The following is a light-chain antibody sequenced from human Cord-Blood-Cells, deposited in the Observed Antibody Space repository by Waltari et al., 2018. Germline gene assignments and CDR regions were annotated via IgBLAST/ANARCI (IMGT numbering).Light chain of an antibody. Sequence: EIVLTQSPATLSLSPGERATLSCRASQSVSSYLAWYQHNPGQAPRLLIYDASNRATGIPARFSGSGSGTDFTLTISSLEPEDFAVYYCQQRSNWLLTFGGGTKVEIK. J-gene: IGKJ4*01. V-gene: IGKV3-11*01. CDR3: QQRSNWLLT. CDR2: DAS. CDR1: QSVSSY.